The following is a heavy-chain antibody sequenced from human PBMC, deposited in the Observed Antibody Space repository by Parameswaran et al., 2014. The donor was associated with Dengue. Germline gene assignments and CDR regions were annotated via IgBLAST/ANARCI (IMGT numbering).Heavy chain of an antibody. J-gene: IGHJ6*02. V-gene: IGHV4-59*01. D-gene: IGHD5-12*01. CDR3: ARDRGYSGYQTYYYYGMDV. CDR2: SITWEH. Sequence: WIRQPPGRDWSGLGISITWEHQLQPSLKSRVTISVDTSKNQFSLKLSSVTAADTAVYYCARDRGYSGYQTYYYYGMDVWGQGTTVTVSS.